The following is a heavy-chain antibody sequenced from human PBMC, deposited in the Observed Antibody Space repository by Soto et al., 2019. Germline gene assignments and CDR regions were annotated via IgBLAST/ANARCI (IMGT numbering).Heavy chain of an antibody. V-gene: IGHV3-74*01. D-gene: IGHD3-22*01. CDR3: AKDLRDSSITMIVVATKWFDP. CDR1: GFTFSSYW. Sequence: PGGSLRLSCAASGFTFSSYWMHWVRQAPGKGLVWVSRINSDGGSTSYADSVKGRFTISRDNSKNTLYLQMNSLRAEDTAVYYCAKDLRDSSITMIVVATKWFDPWGQGTLVTVS. J-gene: IGHJ5*02. CDR2: INSDGGST.